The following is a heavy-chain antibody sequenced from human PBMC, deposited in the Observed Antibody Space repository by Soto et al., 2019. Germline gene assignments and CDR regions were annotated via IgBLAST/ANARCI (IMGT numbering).Heavy chain of an antibody. CDR1: GFPFSSYA. V-gene: IGHV3-23*01. CDR2: ISGGGNDR. D-gene: IGHD6-13*01. CDR3: AKLPRRVTPSTAAAGTDY. Sequence: GGSLRLSCAASGFPFSSYAMSWVRQTPEKGLEWVAGISGGGNDRYYADFVQGRFTFSRDNSRNILYLQMNSLRAEDTAVYYCAKLPRRVTPSTAAAGTDYWGQGTLVTVSS. J-gene: IGHJ4*02.